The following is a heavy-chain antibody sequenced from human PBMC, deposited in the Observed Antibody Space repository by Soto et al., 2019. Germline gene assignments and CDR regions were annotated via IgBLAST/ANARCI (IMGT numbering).Heavy chain of an antibody. D-gene: IGHD5-18*01. J-gene: IGHJ3*02. CDR2: IFHSGSP. V-gene: IGHV4-31*03. Sequence: QVQLQESGPGLVKPSQTLSLTCTVSGGSLSSRGYYWTWIRQHPGKGLEWIGYIFHSGSPYYNPSLKSRVSISVDTSKNQFSLELSSVSAADTAVYFCARAYGYDATLNDAFDIWGQGTMVTVSS. CDR1: GGSLSSRGYY. CDR3: ARAYGYDATLNDAFDI.